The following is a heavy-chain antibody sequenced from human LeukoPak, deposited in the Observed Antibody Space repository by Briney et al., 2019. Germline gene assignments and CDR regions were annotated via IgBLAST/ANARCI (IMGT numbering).Heavy chain of an antibody. CDR1: GYTFTNFD. V-gene: IGHV1-8*01. CDR2: MNPNIGNT. D-gene: IGHD6-19*01. J-gene: IGHJ5*01. CDR3: ARLTSGWLHNNCLDS. Sequence: ASVKVSCRANGYTFTNFDIHWVRQAPGQGLEWMGWMNPNIGNTGYEQNFQGRVTMTRNTSISTAYMELSSLKSDDTAVYYCARLTSGWLHNNCLDSWGQGTLVTVSS.